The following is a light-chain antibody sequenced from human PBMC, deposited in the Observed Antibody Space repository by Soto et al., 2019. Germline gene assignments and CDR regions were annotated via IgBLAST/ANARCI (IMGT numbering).Light chain of an antibody. CDR3: QQRSNWPSL. CDR2: DAS. CDR1: QSVSSY. V-gene: IGKV3-11*01. Sequence: EIVLTQSPATLSLSPGERATLSCRASQSVSSYLAWYQQKPGQAPRLLIYDASNRATDIPARFSGSGSGTDFTLTISSLEPEDFAVYYCQQRSNWPSLFGQGTRLEIK. J-gene: IGKJ5*01.